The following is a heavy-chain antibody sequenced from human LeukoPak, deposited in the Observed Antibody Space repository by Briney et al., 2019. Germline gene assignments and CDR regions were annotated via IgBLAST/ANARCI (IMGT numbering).Heavy chain of an antibody. CDR1: GYTFTSYD. V-gene: IGHV1-8*01. Sequence: ASVKASCKASGYTFTSYDINWVRQATGQGLEWMGWMNPNSGNTGYAQKFRGRVTMTRNTSISTAYMELSSLRSEDTAVYYCARGGRRSGYQCSGGSCYALDYWGQGTLVTVSS. CDR2: MNPNSGNT. CDR3: ARGGRRSGYQCSGGSCYALDY. J-gene: IGHJ4*02. D-gene: IGHD2-15*01.